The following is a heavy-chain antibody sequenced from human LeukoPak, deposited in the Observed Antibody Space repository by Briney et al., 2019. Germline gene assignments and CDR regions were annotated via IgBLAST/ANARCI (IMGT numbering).Heavy chain of an antibody. V-gene: IGHV3-43*01. J-gene: IGHJ4*02. D-gene: IGHD6-13*01. CDR2: ITWTGGNT. CDR3: VKGPTNSGNWYAALDY. Sequence: GRSLRLSCAASGFNFDDYTMHWARKAPGKGLEWVSLITWTGGNTYYEDSVKGRFTISRDNFKRSLYLQMNSLRTEDTALYDCVKGPTNSGNWYAALDYWGQGTLVTVSS. CDR1: GFNFDDYT.